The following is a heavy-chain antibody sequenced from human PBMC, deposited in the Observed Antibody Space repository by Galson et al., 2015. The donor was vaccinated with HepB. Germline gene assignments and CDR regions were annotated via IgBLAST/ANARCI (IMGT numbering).Heavy chain of an antibody. CDR2: IIPILGIA. J-gene: IGHJ4*02. V-gene: IGHV1-69*02. CDR3: ARGVVVAAGFDY. Sequence: SVKVSCKASGGTFSSYTISWVRQAPGQGLEWMGRIIPILGIANYAQKFQGRVTITADKSTSTAYMELSSLRSEDTAVYYCARGVVVAAGFDYWGQGTLVTVSS. D-gene: IGHD2-15*01. CDR1: GGTFSSYT.